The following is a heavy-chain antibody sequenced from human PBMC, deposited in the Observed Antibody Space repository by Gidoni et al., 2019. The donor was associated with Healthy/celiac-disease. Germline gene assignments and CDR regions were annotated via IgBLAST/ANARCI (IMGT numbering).Heavy chain of an antibody. J-gene: IGHJ4*02. V-gene: IGHV2-5*02. CDR3: AHSGPNDPLFDY. Sequence: QITLKESGPTLVQPTQTLTLTCTFSGFSLSTSGVGVGWIRQPPGKALEWLALIYWDDDKRYSPSLKSRPTITKDTSKNQVVLTMTNMDPVDTDTYYCAHSGPNDPLFDYWGQGTLVTVSS. CDR1: GFSLSTSGVG. CDR2: IYWDDDK. D-gene: IGHD2-8*01.